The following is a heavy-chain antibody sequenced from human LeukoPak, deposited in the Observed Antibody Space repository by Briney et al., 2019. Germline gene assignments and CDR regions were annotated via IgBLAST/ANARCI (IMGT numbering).Heavy chain of an antibody. CDR2: IYYSGST. CDR3: ARELITKADAFDI. CDR1: GFTFSSYG. V-gene: IGHV4-59*01. D-gene: IGHD1-20*01. J-gene: IGHJ3*02. Sequence: GSLRLSCAASGFTFSSYGMSWIRQPPGKGLEWIGYIYYSGSTNYNPSLKSRVTISVDTSKNQFSLKLSSVTAADTAVYYCARELITKADAFDIWGQGTMVTVSS.